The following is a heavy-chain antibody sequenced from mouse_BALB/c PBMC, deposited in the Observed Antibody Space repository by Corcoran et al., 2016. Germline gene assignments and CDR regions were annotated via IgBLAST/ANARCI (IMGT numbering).Heavy chain of an antibody. V-gene: IGHV1-9*01. Sequence: QVQLQQSGAELMKPGASVKISCKATGYTVSSYWIEWVKQRPGHGLKWIGEILPGSGSTNYNEKFKGKATFTADTSSNTAYMQLSSLTSEDSAVYYCARLLLRAMDYWGQGTSVTVSS. D-gene: IGHD1-1*01. CDR3: ARLLLRAMDY. CDR2: ILPGSGST. J-gene: IGHJ4*01. CDR1: GYTVSSYW.